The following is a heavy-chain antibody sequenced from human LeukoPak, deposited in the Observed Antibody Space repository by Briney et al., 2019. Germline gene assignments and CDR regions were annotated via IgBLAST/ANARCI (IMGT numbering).Heavy chain of an antibody. Sequence: GGSLRLSCAASGFTFSNYGIHWVRQAPGKGLEWVAVVWSDAKNKYYADSVKGRFTLSRDNFKTMVYLQMSSLRAEDTAIYYCTRATTNYFDYWGQGTLVTVSS. CDR3: TRATTNYFDY. J-gene: IGHJ4*02. V-gene: IGHV3-33*01. CDR1: GFTFSNYG. CDR2: VWSDAKNK. D-gene: IGHD1-26*01.